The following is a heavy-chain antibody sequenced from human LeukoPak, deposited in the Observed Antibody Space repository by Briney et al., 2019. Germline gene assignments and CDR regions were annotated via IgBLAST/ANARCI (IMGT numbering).Heavy chain of an antibody. D-gene: IGHD2-2*01. V-gene: IGHV1-69*05. CDR1: GGTFSSYA. J-gene: IGHJ4*02. Sequence: SVKVSCKASGGTFSSYAISWVRQAPGQGLEWMGGIIPIFGTANYAQKFQGRVTITTDESTSTAYMELSSLRSEDTAVYYCARNGGYCSSTSCHWFDYWGQGTLVTVSS. CDR2: IIPIFGTA. CDR3: ARNGGYCSSTSCHWFDY.